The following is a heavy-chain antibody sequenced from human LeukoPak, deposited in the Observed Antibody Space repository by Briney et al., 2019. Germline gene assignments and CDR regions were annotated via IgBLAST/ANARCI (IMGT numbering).Heavy chain of an antibody. CDR1: GFTFSSYS. Sequence: GGSLRLSCAASGFTFSSYSMHWVRQAPGKGLEWVAVISYDGSNKYYADSVKGRFTISRDNSKNTLYLQMNSLRAEDTAVYYCAREDTYYYDSSGYFDYWGQGTLVTVSS. J-gene: IGHJ4*02. CDR2: ISYDGSNK. CDR3: AREDTYYYDSSGYFDY. V-gene: IGHV3-30*03. D-gene: IGHD3-22*01.